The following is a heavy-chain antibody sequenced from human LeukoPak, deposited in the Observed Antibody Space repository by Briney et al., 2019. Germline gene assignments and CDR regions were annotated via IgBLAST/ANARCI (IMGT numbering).Heavy chain of an antibody. V-gene: IGHV3-21*01. CDR3: ARGLGSGDYVANAFDF. D-gene: IGHD4-17*01. CDR2: ISGSGSYI. Sequence: GGSLRLSCPASGFIFSSYAMNWVGQAPGKGLDWVSSISGSGSYIHYADSMKGRFTISRDNAKKSVYLHMSRLRGEDTAVYYCARGLGSGDYVANAFDFWGRGTTVSVS. J-gene: IGHJ3*01. CDR1: GFIFSSYA.